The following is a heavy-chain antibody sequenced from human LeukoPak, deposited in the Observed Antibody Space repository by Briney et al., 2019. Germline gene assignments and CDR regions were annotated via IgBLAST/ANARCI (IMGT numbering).Heavy chain of an antibody. Sequence: SQTLSLTCAISGDSIFTNNVAWNWIRQSPSRGLEWLGRTYYRSKWSFDYAVSVKSRITINADTSKNQFSLQLSSVAPEDTAVYYCARGKYTSFDNWGQGTLVTVSS. CDR2: TYYRSKWSF. D-gene: IGHD6-6*01. CDR1: GDSIFTNNVA. CDR3: ARGKYTSFDN. J-gene: IGHJ4*02. V-gene: IGHV6-1*01.